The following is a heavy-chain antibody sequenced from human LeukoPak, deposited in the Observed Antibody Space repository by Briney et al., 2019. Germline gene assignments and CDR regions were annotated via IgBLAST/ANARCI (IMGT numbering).Heavy chain of an antibody. CDR1: GYTFTSYD. Sequence: ASVKVSCKASGYTFTSYDINWVRQATGQGLEWMGWMNPNSGNTGYAQKFQGRVTMTRNTSISTAYMELSSLTSEDTAVYYCARGTGAVPESDYWGQGTLVTVSS. J-gene: IGHJ4*02. V-gene: IGHV1-8*01. CDR2: MNPNSGNT. CDR3: ARGTGAVPESDY.